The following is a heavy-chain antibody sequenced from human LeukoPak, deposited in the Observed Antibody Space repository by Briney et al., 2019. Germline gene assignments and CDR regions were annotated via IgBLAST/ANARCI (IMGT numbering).Heavy chain of an antibody. CDR2: INHSGST. D-gene: IGHD1-1*01. Sequence: SETLSLTCAVYGGSFSGYYWRWIRQPPGKGQEWIGEINHSGSTNYNPSLKSRVTISVDTSKNQLSLKMSSVTAADTAVYYCTITTGTTLGLMDYWGQGTLVTVSS. V-gene: IGHV4-34*01. J-gene: IGHJ4*02. CDR3: TITTGTTLGLMDY. CDR1: GGSFSGYY.